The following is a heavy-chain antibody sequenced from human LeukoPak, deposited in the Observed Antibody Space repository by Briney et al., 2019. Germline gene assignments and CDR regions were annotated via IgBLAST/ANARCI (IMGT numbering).Heavy chain of an antibody. J-gene: IGHJ6*02. V-gene: IGHV4-34*01. Sequence: SETLSLTCAVYGGSFSGYYWSWIRQPPGKGLEWIGEINHSGSTNYNPSLKSRVTISVDTSKNQFFLKLSSVTAADTAVYYCARDDRYSGSYYGRLGTGYYYGMDVWGQGTTVTVSS. D-gene: IGHD1-26*01. CDR1: GGSFSGYY. CDR2: INHSGST. CDR3: ARDDRYSGSYYGRLGTGYYYGMDV.